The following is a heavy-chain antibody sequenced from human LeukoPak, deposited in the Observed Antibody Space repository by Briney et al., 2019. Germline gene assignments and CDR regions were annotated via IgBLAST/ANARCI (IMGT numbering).Heavy chain of an antibody. D-gene: IGHD6-13*01. CDR3: ARSLAAAGTYRSDY. CDR2: IYHSGST. V-gene: IGHV4-4*02. CDR1: GGSISSSNW. J-gene: IGHJ4*02. Sequence: SGTLSLTCAVSGGSISSSNWWSWVRQPPGKGMEWIGEIYHSGSTNYNPSLKSRVTISVDKSKNQFSLKLSSVTAADTAVYYCARSLAAAGTYRSDYWGQGTLVTVSS.